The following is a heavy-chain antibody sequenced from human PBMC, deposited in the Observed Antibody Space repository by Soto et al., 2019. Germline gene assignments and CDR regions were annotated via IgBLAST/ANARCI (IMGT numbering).Heavy chain of an antibody. V-gene: IGHV3-30-3*01. Sequence: GGSLRLSYAASGFTFSSYAIHWVRQAPGKGLEWVAVISYDGSNKYYADSVKGRFTISRDNSKNTLYLKMNSLRAEDTAVYYCARDPASLYYFDYWGQGTLVTVS. D-gene: IGHD3-16*02. J-gene: IGHJ4*02. CDR3: ARDPASLYYFDY. CDR1: GFTFSSYA. CDR2: ISYDGSNK.